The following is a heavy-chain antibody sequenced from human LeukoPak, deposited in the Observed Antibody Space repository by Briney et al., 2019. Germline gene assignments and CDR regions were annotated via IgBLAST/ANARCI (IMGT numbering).Heavy chain of an antibody. Sequence: PGGSLRLSCAASGFTFSSYAMSWVRQAPGKGPEWVSAISGSGGSTSYADSVKGRFTISRDNSKNTLYLQMNSLRAEDTAVYYCAKKGHCSSTSCYDLYYYYGMDVWGQGTTVTVSS. CDR2: ISGSGGST. D-gene: IGHD2-2*01. CDR3: AKKGHCSSTSCYDLYYYYGMDV. V-gene: IGHV3-23*01. J-gene: IGHJ6*02. CDR1: GFTFSSYA.